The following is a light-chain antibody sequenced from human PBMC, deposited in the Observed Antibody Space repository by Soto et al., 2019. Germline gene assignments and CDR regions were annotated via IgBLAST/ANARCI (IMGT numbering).Light chain of an antibody. CDR2: GTS. CDR3: QHYVSVPYT. V-gene: IGKV3-20*01. J-gene: IGKJ2*01. CDR1: QTVSSSY. Sequence: IVLTQSPGTLSLSPGESATLSCRASQTVSSSYVAWYQQKHGRPPRLLIYGTSSRAAGVPDRFSGSGSGTDLTLTISRLQPEDFVVYYCQHYVSVPYTFGQGTNLEI.